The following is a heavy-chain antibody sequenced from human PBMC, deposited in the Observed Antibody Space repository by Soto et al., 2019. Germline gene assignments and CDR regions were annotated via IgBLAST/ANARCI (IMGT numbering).Heavy chain of an antibody. V-gene: IGHV3-23*01. J-gene: IGHJ6*02. Sequence: PGGSLRLSCAASGFTFSSYSISWVRQAPWKGLEWVSAISGSGVSTYYADSVKGRFTISRDNSKNTLYLQMNSLRAEDTAVYYCAKDRGYCNNGVCSMGMDVWGQGTTVNGS. CDR2: ISGSGVST. CDR1: GFTFSSYS. CDR3: AKDRGYCNNGVCSMGMDV. D-gene: IGHD2-8*01.